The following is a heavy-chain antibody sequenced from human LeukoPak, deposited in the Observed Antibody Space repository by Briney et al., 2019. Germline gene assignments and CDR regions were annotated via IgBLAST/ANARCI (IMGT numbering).Heavy chain of an antibody. D-gene: IGHD7-27*01. J-gene: IGHJ4*02. Sequence: GGSLRLSCAASGFTFSSYAMSWVRQAPGKGLEWVSAISGSGGSTYYADSVKGRFTISRDNSKNTLYLQMNSLRAGDTAIYYCVQDWAWGAFGYWGQGTLVTVSS. CDR2: ISGSGGST. CDR3: VQDWAWGAFGY. CDR1: GFTFSSYA. V-gene: IGHV3-23*01.